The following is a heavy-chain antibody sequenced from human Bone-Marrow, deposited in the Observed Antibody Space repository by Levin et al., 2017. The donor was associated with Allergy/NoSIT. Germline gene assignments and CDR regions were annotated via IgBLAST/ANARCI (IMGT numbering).Heavy chain of an antibody. V-gene: IGHV2-70*04. CDR1: GFSLSANRMR. J-gene: IGHJ4*02. Sequence: QTLSLTCTFSGFSLSANRMRVSWIRQPPGKALEWLARIDWDDDKFYTTSLKTRLTISKDTSRNQVVLTMTNMDPVDTATYYCARTRYAGGPYYFDYWGQGTLVTVSS. CDR2: IDWDDDK. CDR3: ARTRYAGGPYYFDY. D-gene: IGHD3-16*01.